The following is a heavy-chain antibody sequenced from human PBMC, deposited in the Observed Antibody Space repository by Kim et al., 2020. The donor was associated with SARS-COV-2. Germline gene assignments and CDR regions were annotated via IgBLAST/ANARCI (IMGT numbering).Heavy chain of an antibody. CDR2: IWYDGSNK. CDR1: GFTFSSYG. V-gene: IGHV3-33*01. D-gene: IGHD6-13*01. J-gene: IGHJ4*02. Sequence: GGSLRLSCAASGFTFSSYGMHWVRQAPGKGLEWVAVIWYDGSNKYYADSVKGRFTISRDNSKNTLYLQMNSLRAEDTVVYYCVRGAGGAAADPLDYWGQGTLVTVSS. CDR3: VRGAGGAAADPLDY.